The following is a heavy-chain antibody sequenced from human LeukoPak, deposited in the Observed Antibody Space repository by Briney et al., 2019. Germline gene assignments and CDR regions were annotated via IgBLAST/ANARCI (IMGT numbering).Heavy chain of an antibody. V-gene: IGHV1-2*02. Sequence: ASVKVSCKASGYTFTGYYMHWVRQAPGQGLEWMGWINPNSGGTNYAQKFRGRVTMTRDTSISTAYMELSRLRSDDTAVYYCARDLGCSSTSCYAGENWGQGTLVTVSS. CDR1: GYTFTGYY. CDR3: ARDLGCSSTSCYAGEN. J-gene: IGHJ4*02. D-gene: IGHD2-2*01. CDR2: INPNSGGT.